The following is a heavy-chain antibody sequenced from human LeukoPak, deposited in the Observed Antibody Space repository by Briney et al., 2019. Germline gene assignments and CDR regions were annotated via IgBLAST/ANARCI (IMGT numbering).Heavy chain of an antibody. V-gene: IGHV3-21*01. D-gene: IGHD4-17*01. Sequence: GRSLRLSCAASGFTFSSYGMHWVRQAPGKGLEWVSSISSSSSYIYYADSVKGRFTISRDNAKNSLYLQMNSLRAEDTAVYYCAYGDTERDFDYWGQGTLVTVSS. CDR2: ISSSSSYI. CDR1: GFTFSSYG. J-gene: IGHJ4*02. CDR3: AYGDTERDFDY.